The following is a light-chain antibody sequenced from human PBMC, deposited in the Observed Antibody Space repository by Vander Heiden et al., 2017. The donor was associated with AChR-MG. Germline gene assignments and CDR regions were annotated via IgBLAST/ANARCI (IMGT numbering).Light chain of an antibody. Sequence: EIVLTQSPATLSLSPGDRATLSCRASQSVSSYVAWYQQKPGQAPRLLIYDASNRATGIPARFSGSGSGTDFTLTISSLEPEDFAVYYCQQRSNPITFGQGTRLEIK. CDR2: DAS. CDR3: QQRSNPIT. V-gene: IGKV3-11*01. J-gene: IGKJ5*01. CDR1: QSVSSY.